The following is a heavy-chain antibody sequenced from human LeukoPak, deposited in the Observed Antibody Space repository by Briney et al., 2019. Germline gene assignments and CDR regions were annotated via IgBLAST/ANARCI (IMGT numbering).Heavy chain of an antibody. J-gene: IGHJ6*03. CDR1: GFTFSSYW. Sequence: PGGSLRLSCAASGFTFSSYWMSWVRQAPGKGLEWVANIKQDGSEKYYVDSVKGRFTISRDNAKNSLYLQMNSLRAEDTAVYYCARDGSSTSTYYYYYYYMDVWGRGTTVTVSS. V-gene: IGHV3-7*01. CDR3: ARDGSSTSTYYYYYYYMDV. CDR2: IKQDGSEK. D-gene: IGHD2-2*01.